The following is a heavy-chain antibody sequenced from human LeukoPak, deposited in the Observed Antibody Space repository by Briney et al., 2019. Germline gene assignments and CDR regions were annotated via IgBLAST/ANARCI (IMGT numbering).Heavy chain of an antibody. Sequence: QSGGSLRLSCAASGFTFSSYAMSWVRQAPGKGLEWVANIKQDGSEKYYVDSVKGRFTISRDNSKNTLYLQMNSLRAEDTAVYYCAKDRDSSGYYRGGFDYWGQGTLVTVSS. V-gene: IGHV3-7*01. CDR3: AKDRDSSGYYRGGFDY. J-gene: IGHJ4*02. CDR1: GFTFSSYA. CDR2: IKQDGSEK. D-gene: IGHD3-22*01.